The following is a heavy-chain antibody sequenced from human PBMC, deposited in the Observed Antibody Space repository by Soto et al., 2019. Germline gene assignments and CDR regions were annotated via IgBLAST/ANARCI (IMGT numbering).Heavy chain of an antibody. Sequence: PSETLSLTCTVSGGSVSSGSYYWSWIRQPPGKGLEWIGYIYYSGSTNYNPSLKSRVTISVDTSKNQFSLKLGSVIAADTAVYYCARDNSGSYFVYFDYWGQVXLFPVYS. CDR2: IYYSGST. CDR3: ARDNSGSYFVYFDY. D-gene: IGHD1-26*01. V-gene: IGHV4-61*01. CDR1: GGSVSSGSYY. J-gene: IGHJ4*02.